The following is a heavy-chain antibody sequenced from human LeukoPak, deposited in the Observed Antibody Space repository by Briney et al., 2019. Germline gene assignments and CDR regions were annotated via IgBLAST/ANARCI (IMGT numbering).Heavy chain of an antibody. D-gene: IGHD2-2*01. Sequence: GRSLRLSCAASGFTFSSYGMHWVRQAPGKGLEWVAVISYDGSNKYYADSVKGRFTISRDNSKNTLYLQMNSLRAEDTAVYYCAKVSVPAAMPKPYWGQGTLVTVSS. CDR1: GFTFSSYG. CDR2: ISYDGSNK. V-gene: IGHV3-30*18. CDR3: AKVSVPAAMPKPY. J-gene: IGHJ4*02.